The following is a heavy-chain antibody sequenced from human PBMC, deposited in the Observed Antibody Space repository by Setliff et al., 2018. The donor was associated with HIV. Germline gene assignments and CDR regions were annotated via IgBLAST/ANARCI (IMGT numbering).Heavy chain of an antibody. J-gene: IGHJ4*02. CDR2: IKQGGSEK. CDR3: ARVADGYNSYFDY. Sequence: PGGSLRLSCAASGFTFSSYWMSWVRQAPGKGLEWVANIKQGGSEKYYVDSVKGRFTMSRDNAKNSLFLQMHSLRAEDTAVYYCARVADGYNSYFDYWGQGTVVTVSS. V-gene: IGHV3-7*01. CDR1: GFTFSSYW. D-gene: IGHD5-18*01.